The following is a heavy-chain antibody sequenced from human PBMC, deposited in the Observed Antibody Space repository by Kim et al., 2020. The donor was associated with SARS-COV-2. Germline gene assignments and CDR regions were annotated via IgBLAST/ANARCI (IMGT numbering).Heavy chain of an antibody. Sequence: GGSLRLSCAASGFTFSSYEMNWVRQAPGNGLEWVSYISSSGSTIYYADSVKGRFTISRDNAKNSLYLQMNSLRAEDTAVYYCAKGPYGDKTGYFDYWGQGTLVTVSS. CDR3: AKGPYGDKTGYFDY. CDR1: GFTFSSYE. CDR2: ISSSGSTI. D-gene: IGHD4-17*01. V-gene: IGHV3-48*03. J-gene: IGHJ4*02.